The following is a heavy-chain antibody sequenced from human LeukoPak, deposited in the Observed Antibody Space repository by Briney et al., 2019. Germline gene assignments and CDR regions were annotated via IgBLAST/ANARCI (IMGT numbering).Heavy chain of an antibody. CDR2: INPNSGGT. V-gene: IGHV1-2*02. CDR3: ASNWGSASDAFDV. D-gene: IGHD7-27*01. Sequence: ASVKVSCKASGYTFTGYYMRWVRQAPGQGLEWMGWINPNSGGTNFPQKFQGRVTMSRDTSISTAYMELSRLRYDDTAVYYCASNWGSASDAFDVWGQGTMVTVSS. J-gene: IGHJ3*01. CDR1: GYTFTGYY.